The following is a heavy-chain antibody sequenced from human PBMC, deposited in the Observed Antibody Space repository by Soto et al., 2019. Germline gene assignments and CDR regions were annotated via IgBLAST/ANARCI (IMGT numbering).Heavy chain of an antibody. CDR3: ARVGSGSFDY. V-gene: IGHV4-59*02. J-gene: IGHJ4*02. Sequence: SETLSLTCTVSGGSVSSYYWSWVRQPPGKGMEWIGYIFHTGNTNLNPSLKSRITMSLDTSKNQFSLKLTSVTAADTAFYYCARVGSGSFDYWGRGTPVTVSS. D-gene: IGHD1-26*01. CDR1: GGSVSSYY. CDR2: IFHTGNT.